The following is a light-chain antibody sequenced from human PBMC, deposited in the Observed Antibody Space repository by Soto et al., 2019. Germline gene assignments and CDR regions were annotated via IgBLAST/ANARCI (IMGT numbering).Light chain of an antibody. CDR1: GSDIGTYNR. V-gene: IGLV2-18*02. Sequence: QSVLTQPPSVSGSPGQSVAISCTGTGSDIGTYNRVSWYQQPPGTAPKLMIYDVSDRPSGVPDRFSGSKSGNTASLTISGLQAEDEADYYCSSYTSSXTYVFGTGTKVTVL. J-gene: IGLJ1*01. CDR2: DVS. CDR3: SSYTSSXTYV.